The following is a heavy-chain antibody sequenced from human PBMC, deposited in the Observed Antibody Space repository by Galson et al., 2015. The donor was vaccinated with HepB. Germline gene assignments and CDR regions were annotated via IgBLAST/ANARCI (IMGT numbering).Heavy chain of an antibody. V-gene: IGHV3-23*01. D-gene: IGHD1-26*01. CDR1: GFTFSSYA. J-gene: IGHJ4*02. Sequence: SLRLSCAASGFTFSSYAMSWVRQAPGKGLEWVSAISGSGGSTYYADSVKGRFTISRDNSKNTLYLRMNSLRAEDTAVYYCAKARSGGSYPMFDYWGQGTLVTVSS. CDR3: AKARSGGSYPMFDY. CDR2: ISGSGGST.